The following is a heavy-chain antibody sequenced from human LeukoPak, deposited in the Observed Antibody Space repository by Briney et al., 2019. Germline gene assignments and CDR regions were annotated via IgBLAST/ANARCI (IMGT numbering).Heavy chain of an antibody. Sequence: PGKSLRLSCATSGFTFSRYGMHWVRQAPGKGLEWVAVMWYDGNNEYYADSVKGRFTISRDNSKNTVYLQMNSLRAEDTAMYYCARGTSYYDYWGQGTLVTVSS. CDR1: GFTFSRYG. J-gene: IGHJ4*02. V-gene: IGHV3-33*01. CDR3: ARGTSYYDY. D-gene: IGHD3-10*01. CDR2: MWYDGNNE.